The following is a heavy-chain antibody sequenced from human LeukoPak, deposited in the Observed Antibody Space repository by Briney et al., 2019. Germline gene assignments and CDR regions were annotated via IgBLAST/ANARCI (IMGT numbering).Heavy chain of an antibody. CDR2: IHASAST. D-gene: IGHD1-26*01. CDR1: GASISNYF. V-gene: IGHV4-4*07. CDR3: ARDNSGSYLP. J-gene: IGHJ5*02. Sequence: PSETLSLTCSVSGASISNYFWSWLRQPAGKGLEWIGRIHASASTEYNPSLKSRVTMSVDTSKNQLSLKLSSVTAADTAVYYCARDNSGSYLPWDQGTLVTVSS.